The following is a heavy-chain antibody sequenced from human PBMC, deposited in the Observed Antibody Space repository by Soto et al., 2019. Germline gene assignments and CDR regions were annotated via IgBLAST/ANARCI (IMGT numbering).Heavy chain of an antibody. V-gene: IGHV1-18*01. J-gene: IGHJ5*02. CDR3: ARHHGPTTSENWFDP. CDR2: ISTYSGDT. Sequence: GASVKVSCKASGYTFFTYDISWVRQAPGQGLEWMEWISTYSGDTKYAQKFQGRVTMTTDTSTTTAYLELRSLRSDDTAVYYCARHHGPTTSENWFDPWGQGTLVTVSS. D-gene: IGHD5-12*01. CDR1: GYTFFTYD.